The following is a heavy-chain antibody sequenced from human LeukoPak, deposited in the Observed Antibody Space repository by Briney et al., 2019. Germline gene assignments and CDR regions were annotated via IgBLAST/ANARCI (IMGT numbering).Heavy chain of an antibody. J-gene: IGHJ4*02. Sequence: ASVKVSCKASGYTFTSYYMHWVRQAPGQGLEWMGIINPSGGSTSYAQKFQGRVTMTRDTSTSTVYVELSSLRSEDTAVYYCAREHPSGRYEIWGQGTLVTVSS. V-gene: IGHV1-46*01. D-gene: IGHD1-26*01. CDR1: GYTFTSYY. CDR2: INPSGGST. CDR3: AREHPSGRYEI.